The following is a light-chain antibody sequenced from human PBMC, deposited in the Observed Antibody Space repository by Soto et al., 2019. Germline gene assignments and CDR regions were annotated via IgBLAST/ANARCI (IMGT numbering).Light chain of an antibody. Sequence: DIVMTQSPDSLAVSLGERATINCKSSQSVLYSSNNKNYLAWYQQKPGQPPKLLIYWASTRESGVPDRFSGSGSGTDITLTISSLQAEDVAVYYWQQYYSTLTWTFGQGTKVEIK. V-gene: IGKV4-1*01. CDR3: QQYYSTLTWT. CDR2: WAS. J-gene: IGKJ1*01. CDR1: QSVLYSSNNKNY.